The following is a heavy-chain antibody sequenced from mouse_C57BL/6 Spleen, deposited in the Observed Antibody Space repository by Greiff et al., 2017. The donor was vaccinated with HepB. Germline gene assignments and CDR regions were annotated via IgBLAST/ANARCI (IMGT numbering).Heavy chain of an antibody. J-gene: IGHJ2*01. Sequence: QVQLQQPGAELVKPGASVKLSCKASGYTFTSYWMHWVKQRPGQGLEWIGMIHPNSGSTNYNEKFKSKATLTVDKSSSTAYMQLSSLTSEDSAVYYCARAQYYGSSYFDYWGQGTTLTVSS. V-gene: IGHV1-64*01. CDR1: GYTFTSYW. D-gene: IGHD1-1*01. CDR2: IHPNSGST. CDR3: ARAQYYGSSYFDY.